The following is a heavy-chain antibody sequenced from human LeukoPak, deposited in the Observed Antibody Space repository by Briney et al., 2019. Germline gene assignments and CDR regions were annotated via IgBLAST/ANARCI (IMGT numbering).Heavy chain of an antibody. CDR1: GFTFSSFG. CDR3: GKERWGYCSSASCPLFDS. V-gene: IGHV3-30*18. Sequence: GRSLRLSCAASGFTFSSFGMHWVRQAPGKGLEWVAVISYDGSYKNYADSVQGRFSISRDNPKNTLYLQMNTLSAEDTAVYYCGKERWGYCSSASCPLFDSWGQGTLITVSS. D-gene: IGHD2-2*01. J-gene: IGHJ4*02. CDR2: ISYDGSYK.